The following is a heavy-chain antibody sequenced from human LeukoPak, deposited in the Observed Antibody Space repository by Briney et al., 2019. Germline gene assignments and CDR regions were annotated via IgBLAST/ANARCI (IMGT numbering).Heavy chain of an antibody. D-gene: IGHD6-19*01. J-gene: IGHJ4*02. CDR1: GFTFSSYW. CDR3: ARKDVSSGWYYSDY. V-gene: IGHV3-74*01. CDR2: INSDGSST. Sequence: TGGSLRLSCAASGFTFSSYWMHWVRQAPGKGLVWVSRINSDGSSTSYADSVKGRFTISRDNAKNTLYLQMNSLRAEDTAVYYCARKDVSSGWYYSDYWGQGTLVTVSS.